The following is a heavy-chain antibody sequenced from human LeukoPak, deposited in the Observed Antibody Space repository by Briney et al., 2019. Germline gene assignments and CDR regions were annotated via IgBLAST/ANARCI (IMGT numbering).Heavy chain of an antibody. D-gene: IGHD1-26*01. J-gene: IGHJ5*02. CDR1: GGSISSYC. V-gene: IGHV4-4*07. CDR3: ARMISSGSYLAWFDP. CDR2: IYTSGST. Sequence: SETLSLTCTVSGGSISSYCWSWIRQPAGKGLDWIGRIYTSGSTNYNPSLKSRVTMSVDTSKNQFSLKLSSVTAADTAVYYCARMISSGSYLAWFDPWGQGTLVTVSS.